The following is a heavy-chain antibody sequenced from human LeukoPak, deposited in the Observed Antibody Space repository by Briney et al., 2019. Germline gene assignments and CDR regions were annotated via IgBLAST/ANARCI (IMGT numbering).Heavy chain of an antibody. CDR2: VYYSGTI. J-gene: IGHJ1*01. CDR1: GGAIDNYY. Sequence: SETLSLTCTVSGGAIDNYYWSWIRQPPGKGLEWIAYVYYSGTINYNPSLERRVTISVDTSKNQFSLRLTSVAAADTAVYYCARHGTAAGPFQLWGQGTLVTVSS. CDR3: ARHGTAAGPFQL. V-gene: IGHV4-59*08. D-gene: IGHD2-21*02.